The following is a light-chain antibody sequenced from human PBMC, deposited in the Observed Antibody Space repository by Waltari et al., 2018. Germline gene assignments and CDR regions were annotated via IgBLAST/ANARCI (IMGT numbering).Light chain of an antibody. CDR1: SSDIGGYDY. CDR2: DVT. Sequence: QPALTQPASVSGSPGQSITISCTGSSSDIGGYDYVSWYQQNHGKAPILIIYDVTKRPSGISSRFSGSKSGNTASLTISGLQAEDEADYYCSSYTTNKTPVIGGGTKVTVL. CDR3: SSYTTNKTPV. J-gene: IGLJ2*01. V-gene: IGLV2-14*03.